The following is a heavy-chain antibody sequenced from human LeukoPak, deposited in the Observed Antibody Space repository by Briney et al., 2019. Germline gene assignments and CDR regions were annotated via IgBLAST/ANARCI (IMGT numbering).Heavy chain of an antibody. D-gene: IGHD4-17*01. CDR3: ARNSDKYADYEIDY. CDR2: ISAYNGNT. CDR1: GYTFTSYG. Sequence: ASVKVSCKASGYTFTSYGTSWVRQAPGQGLEWMGWISAYNGNTNYAQKLQGRVTMTTDTSTSTAYMELRSLRSDDTAVYYCARNSDKYADYEIDYWGQGTLVTVSS. J-gene: IGHJ4*02. V-gene: IGHV1-18*01.